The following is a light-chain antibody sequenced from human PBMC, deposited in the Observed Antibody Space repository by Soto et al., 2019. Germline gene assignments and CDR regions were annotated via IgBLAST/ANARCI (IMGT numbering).Light chain of an antibody. CDR2: EVS. J-gene: IGLJ1*01. V-gene: IGLV2-14*01. Sequence: QYVLTQPASVSGSPGQSITLSCTGTSSDIGSYNYFSWYQQHLGKAATRLFYEVSNRPSGVSNRFSGSKSGNTASLTISGLQTEDEADYYCSSYTSSSFYVFGTGTKVTVL. CDR3: SSYTSSSFYV. CDR1: SSDIGSYNY.